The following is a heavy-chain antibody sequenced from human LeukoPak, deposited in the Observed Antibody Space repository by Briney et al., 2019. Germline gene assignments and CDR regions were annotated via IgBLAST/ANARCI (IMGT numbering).Heavy chain of an antibody. CDR1: GGSISRYY. CDR3: ARGYSYTNFDY. J-gene: IGHJ4*01. D-gene: IGHD5-18*01. Sequence: PSETLSLTCTVSGGSISRYYWSWIRQPAGKGLEWIGRIYTSGSFNYSPSLKSRVTISVDTSKNQFSLKLSSLTAADTAVYYCARGYSYTNFDYWGHGTLVTVSS. CDR2: IYTSGSF. V-gene: IGHV4-4*07.